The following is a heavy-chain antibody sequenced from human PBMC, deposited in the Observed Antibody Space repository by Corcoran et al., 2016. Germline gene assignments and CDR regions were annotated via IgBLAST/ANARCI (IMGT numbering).Heavy chain of an antibody. CDR2: ISYDGSNK. J-gene: IGHJ4*02. D-gene: IGHD5-18*01. CDR1: GFTFNSYG. CDR3: AKGAMQLWFGWLDY. V-gene: IGHV3-30*18. Sequence: QVQLVDSGGGVVQPGRSLRLSCAASGFTFNSYGMHWVRQVPGKGLGWVAVISYDGSNKYYADSVKGRFTISRDNSKNTLYLQMNSLRAEDPAVYYCAKGAMQLWFGWLDYWGQGTLVTVSS.